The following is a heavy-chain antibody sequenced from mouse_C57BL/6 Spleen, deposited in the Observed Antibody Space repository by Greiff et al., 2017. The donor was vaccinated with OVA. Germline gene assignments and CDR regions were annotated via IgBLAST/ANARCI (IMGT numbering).Heavy chain of an antibody. Sequence: QVQLQQSGAELVKPGASVKLSCKASGYTFTSYWMQWVKQRPGQGLEWIGEIDPSDSYTNYNQKFKGKATLTVDTSSSTAYMQLSSLTSEDSAVYYCAVYYDYWFAYWGQGTLVTVSA. CDR1: GYTFTSYW. J-gene: IGHJ3*01. CDR3: AVYYDYWFAY. CDR2: IDPSDSYT. D-gene: IGHD2-4*01. V-gene: IGHV1-50*01.